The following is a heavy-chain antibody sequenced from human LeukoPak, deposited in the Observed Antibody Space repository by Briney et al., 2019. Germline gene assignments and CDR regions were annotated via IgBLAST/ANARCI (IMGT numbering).Heavy chain of an antibody. CDR3: ARDVVLDIVVVPAAYDY. CDR1: GFTLSSYS. D-gene: IGHD2-2*03. Sequence: VGSLRLSCAASGFTLSSYSMNWVRQAPGKGLEWVSYISSSGSTIYYADSVKGRFTISRDNAKNSLYLQMNSLRAEDTAVYYCARDVVLDIVVVPAAYDYWGQGTLVTVSS. CDR2: ISSSGSTI. V-gene: IGHV3-48*04. J-gene: IGHJ4*02.